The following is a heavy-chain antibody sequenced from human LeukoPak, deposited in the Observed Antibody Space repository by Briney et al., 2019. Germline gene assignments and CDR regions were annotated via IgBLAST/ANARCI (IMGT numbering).Heavy chain of an antibody. D-gene: IGHD2/OR15-2a*01. Sequence: ASVKVSCKASGYTFTSYYMHWVRQAPGQGLEWMGIINPSGGSTSYAQKFQGRVTMTRDTSTSTVYMELSSLRSEDTAVYYCARDLSKFSFLRQRNKLSGYPNVWGQGTLVTVSS. CDR2: INPSGGST. V-gene: IGHV1-46*01. J-gene: IGHJ4*02. CDR1: GYTFTSYY. CDR3: ARDLSKFSFLRQRNKLSGYPNV.